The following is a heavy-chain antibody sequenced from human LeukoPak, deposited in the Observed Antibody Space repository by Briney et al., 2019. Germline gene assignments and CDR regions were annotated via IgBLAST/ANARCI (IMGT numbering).Heavy chain of an antibody. J-gene: IGHJ4*02. D-gene: IGHD3-9*01. Sequence: GASVKVSCKASGYTFTGYYMHWVRQAPGQGLEWMGRINPNSGGTNYAQKFQGRVTMTRDTSISTAYMELSRLRSDDTAVYYCARVDILTGSQNLDFDYWGQGTLVTVSS. CDR3: ARVDILTGSQNLDFDY. V-gene: IGHV1-2*06. CDR1: GYTFTGYY. CDR2: INPNSGGT.